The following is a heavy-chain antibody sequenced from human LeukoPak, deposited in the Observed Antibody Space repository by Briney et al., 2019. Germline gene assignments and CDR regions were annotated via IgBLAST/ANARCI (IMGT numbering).Heavy chain of an antibody. J-gene: IGHJ3*02. CDR1: GFTFSSYS. Sequence: GRSLRLSCAASGFTFSSYSMNWVRQAPGKGLEWVSSISSSSSYIYYADSVKGRFTISRDNAKNSLYRQMNSLRAEDTAVYYCAREPFGKSENDAFDIWGQGTMVTVSS. V-gene: IGHV3-21*01. D-gene: IGHD3-10*01. CDR2: ISSSSSYI. CDR3: AREPFGKSENDAFDI.